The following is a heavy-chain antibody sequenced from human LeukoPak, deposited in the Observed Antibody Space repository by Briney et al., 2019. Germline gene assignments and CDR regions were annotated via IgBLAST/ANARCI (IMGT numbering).Heavy chain of an antibody. CDR1: GGSISSYY. Sequence: SETLSLTCTVSGGSISSYYWSWIRQPPGKGLEWIGYIYYSGSTNYNPSLKSRVTMSVDTSKNQFSLKLSSVTVADTAVYYCARDYYGSGGYYGMDVWGQGTTVTVSS. D-gene: IGHD3-10*01. CDR3: ARDYYGSGGYYGMDV. J-gene: IGHJ6*02. V-gene: IGHV4-59*08. CDR2: IYYSGST.